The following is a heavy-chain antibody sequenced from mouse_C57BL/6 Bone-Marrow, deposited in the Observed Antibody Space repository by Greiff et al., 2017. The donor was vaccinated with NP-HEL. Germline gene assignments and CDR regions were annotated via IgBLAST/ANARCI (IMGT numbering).Heavy chain of an antibody. J-gene: IGHJ3*01. CDR3: ARAGNWAWFAY. Sequence: EVQVVESGGGLVKPGGSLKLSCAASGFTFSSYAMSWVRQTPEKRLEWVATISDGGSYTYYPDNVKGRFTISRDNAKNNLYLQMSHLKSEDTAMYYCARAGNWAWFAYWGQGTLVTVSA. D-gene: IGHD4-1*01. V-gene: IGHV5-4*01. CDR2: ISDGGSYT. CDR1: GFTFSSYA.